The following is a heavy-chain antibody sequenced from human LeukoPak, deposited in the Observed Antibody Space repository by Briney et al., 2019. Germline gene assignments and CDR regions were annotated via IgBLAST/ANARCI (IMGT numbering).Heavy chain of an antibody. CDR3: ARATDV. V-gene: IGHV3-7*03. J-gene: IGHJ6*02. Sequence: GGSLRLSCAASGFTFSSYWMNWVRQAPGKGLEWVANINQDGSKNYYVDSVKGRFTISRDNAKDSPYLQMNSLRAEDTAVYYCARATDVWGQGTTVTVSS. CDR1: GFTFSSYW. CDR2: INQDGSKN. D-gene: IGHD5-12*01.